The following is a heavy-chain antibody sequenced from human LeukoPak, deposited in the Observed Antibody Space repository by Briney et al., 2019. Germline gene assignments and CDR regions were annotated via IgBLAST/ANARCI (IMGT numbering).Heavy chain of an antibody. CDR3: ARGTVTQGDAFDI. J-gene: IGHJ3*02. CDR2: IIPILGIA. V-gene: IGHV1-69*04. CDR1: GGTFSSYA. D-gene: IGHD4-17*01. Sequence: SVKVSCKASGGTFSSYAISWVRQAPGQGLEWMGRIIPILGIANYAQKFQGRVTITADKSTSTAYMELSSLRSEDTAVYYCARGTVTQGDAFDIWGQGTMVTVSS.